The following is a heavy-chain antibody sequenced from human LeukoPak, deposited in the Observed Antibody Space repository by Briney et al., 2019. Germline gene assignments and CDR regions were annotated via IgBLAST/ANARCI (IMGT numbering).Heavy chain of an antibody. CDR1: GGSISSSSYY. Sequence: SETLSLTCTVSGGSISSSSYYWGWIRQPPGKGLEWIGYIFYSGGTSYNPSLKSRVTISLDTSKNQFSLKLRSLTAADTAVYYCASDGYYFDFWGRGTLVTVSS. V-gene: IGHV4-61*05. CDR2: IFYSGGT. J-gene: IGHJ4*02. CDR3: ASDGYYFDF.